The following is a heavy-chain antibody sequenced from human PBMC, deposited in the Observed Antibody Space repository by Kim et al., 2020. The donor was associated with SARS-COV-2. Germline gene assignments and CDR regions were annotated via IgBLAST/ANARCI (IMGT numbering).Heavy chain of an antibody. CDR2: ISSSGSTI. V-gene: IGHV3-11*01. Sequence: GGSLRLSCAASGFTFSDYYMSWIRQAPGKGLEWVSYISSSGSTIYYADSVKGRFTISRDNAKNSLYLQMNSLRAEDTAVYYCARFLRDTTARLFDPWGQGTLVTVSS. J-gene: IGHJ5*02. D-gene: IGHD5-18*01. CDR3: ARFLRDTTARLFDP. CDR1: GFTFSDYY.